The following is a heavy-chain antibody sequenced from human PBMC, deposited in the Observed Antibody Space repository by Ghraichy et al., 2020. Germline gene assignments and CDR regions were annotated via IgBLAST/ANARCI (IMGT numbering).Heavy chain of an antibody. V-gene: IGHV4-34*01. Sequence: SETLSLTCAVYGGSIAGYYWSWIRQSPGRGLEWVGEINYVGSTIYNPSLDSRLLISLDMSRNQFSLKLTSVAAADTAVYYCARGRYCGGGACYPRPSNFDFWGRGSLVTVSS. J-gene: IGHJ4*02. D-gene: IGHD2-15*01. CDR2: INYVGST. CDR3: ARGRYCGGGACYPRPSNFDF. CDR1: GGSIAGYY.